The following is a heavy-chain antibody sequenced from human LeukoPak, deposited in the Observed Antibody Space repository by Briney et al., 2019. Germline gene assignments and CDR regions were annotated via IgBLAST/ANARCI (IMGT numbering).Heavy chain of an antibody. J-gene: IGHJ4*02. CDR3: AGRSYDSSGYYNY. Sequence: GGSLRLSCAASGFTFSSYSMNWVRQAPGKGLEWVSYISSSSSTIYYADSVKGRFTISRDNAKNSLYLQMNSLRAEDTAVYYCAGRSYDSSGYYNYWGQGTLVTVSS. CDR1: GFTFSSYS. D-gene: IGHD3-22*01. V-gene: IGHV3-48*04. CDR2: ISSSSSTI.